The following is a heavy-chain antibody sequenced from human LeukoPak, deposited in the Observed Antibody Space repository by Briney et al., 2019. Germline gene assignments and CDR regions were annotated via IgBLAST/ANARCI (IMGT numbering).Heavy chain of an antibody. CDR1: GFTFSSYW. V-gene: IGHV3-74*01. D-gene: IGHD3-10*01. CDR2: INTDGSST. Sequence: GGSLKLSCTAAGFTFSSYWMHWVRQVPGKGLVWVSHINTDGSSTGYAGSVKGRFTISRDNAKNTLYLQVNSLRAEDTAVYYCTASLLSPGNIWGQGTVVTVSS. J-gene: IGHJ3*02. CDR3: TASLLSPGNI.